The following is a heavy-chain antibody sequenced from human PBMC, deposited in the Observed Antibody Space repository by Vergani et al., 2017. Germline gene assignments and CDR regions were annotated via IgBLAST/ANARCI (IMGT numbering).Heavy chain of an antibody. CDR3: ARDGVGLELNY. D-gene: IGHD1-7*01. V-gene: IGHV4-61*10. CDR2: TSYSGST. CDR1: GGSVSSGSYY. Sequence: QVQLQESGPGLVKPSETLSLTCTVSGGSVSSGSYYWSWIRQPAGKGLEGIGYTSYSGSTKYNPSLKRRVTISVDTSKNQFSLNLISVTAADTAVYYCARDGVGLELNYWGQGTLVTVSS. J-gene: IGHJ4*02.